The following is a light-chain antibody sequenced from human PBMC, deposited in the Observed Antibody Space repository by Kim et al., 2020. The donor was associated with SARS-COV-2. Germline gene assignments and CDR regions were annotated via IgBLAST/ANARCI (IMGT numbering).Light chain of an antibody. Sequence: RATLNCKSSQTALYNSNNKYYLAWYQQKPGQAPKLLIYWASIRESGVFDRFSGSGSETDFTLPISSLQAEDVAVYYCQQYYSTPPSFGQGTKLEI. J-gene: IGKJ2*03. CDR3: QQYYSTPPS. V-gene: IGKV4-1*01. CDR2: WAS. CDR1: QTALYNSNNKYY.